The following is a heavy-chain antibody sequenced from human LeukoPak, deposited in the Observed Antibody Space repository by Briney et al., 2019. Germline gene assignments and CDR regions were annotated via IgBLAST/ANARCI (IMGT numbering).Heavy chain of an antibody. CDR2: INHSGST. Sequence: SETLSLTCAVYGGPFSGYYWSWLRQPPGKGLEWIGEINHSGSTNYNPSLKSRVTISVDTSKNQFSLKLSSVTAADTAVYYCATTLEYTVGATSDDAFDIWGQGTMVTVSS. CDR3: ATTLEYTVGATSDDAFDI. CDR1: GGPFSGYY. V-gene: IGHV4-34*01. D-gene: IGHD1-26*01. J-gene: IGHJ3*02.